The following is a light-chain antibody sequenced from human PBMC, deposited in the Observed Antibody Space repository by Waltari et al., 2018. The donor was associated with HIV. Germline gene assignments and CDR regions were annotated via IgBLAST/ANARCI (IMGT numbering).Light chain of an antibody. CDR1: SSHLGVDSD. CDR2: SND. Sequence: QSVLTQPPSVSGAPGQRVTIPCTGSSSHLGVDSDVTWYQHLPGTAPKLPIYSNDNRPSGVPDRFSGSKSGTSASLAITGLQAEDEADYYCQSYDSSLSGHVFGSGTKVTVL. V-gene: IGLV1-40*01. CDR3: QSYDSSLSGHV. J-gene: IGLJ1*01.